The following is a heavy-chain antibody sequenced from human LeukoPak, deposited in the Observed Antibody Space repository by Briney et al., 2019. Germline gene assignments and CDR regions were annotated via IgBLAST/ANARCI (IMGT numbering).Heavy chain of an antibody. CDR1: GFTFSSYS. Sequence: GGSLRLSCAASGFTFSSYSMNWVRQAPGKGLEWVSSISSSSSYIYYADSVKGRFTISRDNAKNSLYLQMNSLRAEDTAVYYCARDIVVVPAAIPEDYFDYWGQGTLVTVSS. V-gene: IGHV3-21*01. J-gene: IGHJ4*02. CDR2: ISSSSSYI. D-gene: IGHD2-2*02. CDR3: ARDIVVVPAAIPEDYFDY.